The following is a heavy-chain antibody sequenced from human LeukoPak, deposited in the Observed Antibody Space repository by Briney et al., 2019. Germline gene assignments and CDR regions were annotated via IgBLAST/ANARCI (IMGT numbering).Heavy chain of an antibody. CDR1: GFTSSNAW. CDR3: TTFDYAAFLI. CDR2: IKSKTDGGTR. D-gene: IGHD4/OR15-4a*01. Sequence: GGSLRLSCAVSGFTSSNAWMSWVRQAPGKGLEWVGRIKSKTDGGTRDYAAPVKGRFTISRDDSKDTLYLQMNSLKTEDTAVYYCTTFDYAAFLIWGQGTMVTVSS. V-gene: IGHV3-15*01. J-gene: IGHJ3*02.